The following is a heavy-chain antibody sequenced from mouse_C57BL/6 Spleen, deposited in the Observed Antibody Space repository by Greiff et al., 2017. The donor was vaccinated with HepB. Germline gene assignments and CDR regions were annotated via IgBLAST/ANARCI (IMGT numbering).Heavy chain of an antibody. V-gene: IGHV1-19*01. CDR2: INPYNGGT. CDR1: GYTFTDYY. CDR3: AEGTGSSSYWYFDV. D-gene: IGHD1-1*01. Sequence: EVQLKESGPVLVKPGASVKMSCKASGYTFTDYYMNWVKQSHGKSLEWIGVINPYNGGTSYDQKFKGKATLTVDKSSSTAYMELNSLTSEDSAVYYCAEGTGSSSYWYFDVWGTGTTVTVSS. J-gene: IGHJ1*03.